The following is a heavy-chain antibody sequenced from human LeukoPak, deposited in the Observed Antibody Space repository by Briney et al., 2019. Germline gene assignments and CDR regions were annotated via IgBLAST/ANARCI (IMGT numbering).Heavy chain of an antibody. CDR3: ASTERCSTTCPLDY. CDR1: GESFSGYY. Sequence: PSETLSLTCTVYGESFSGYYWRWIRQPPGKGLEWIGEINHSGSTHYNPSLKSRVTISLDTSKSQFSLKLSSVTAADTAVYYCASTERCSTTCPLDYWGQGTLVTVSS. V-gene: IGHV4-34*01. CDR2: INHSGST. J-gene: IGHJ4*02. D-gene: IGHD2-2*01.